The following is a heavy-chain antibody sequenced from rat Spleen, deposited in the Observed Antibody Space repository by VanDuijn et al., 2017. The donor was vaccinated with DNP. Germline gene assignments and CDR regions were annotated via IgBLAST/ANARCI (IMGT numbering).Heavy chain of an antibody. J-gene: IGHJ1*01. V-gene: IGHV5-25*01. D-gene: IGHD1-11*01. CDR3: ARADLNYGTYYWYFDF. CDR1: GFIFSDYN. CDR2: ISTGGGNT. Sequence: EVQLVESGGGSVQPGRSLKLSCGASGFIFSDYNMAWVRQAPTKGLEWVASISTGGGNTYYRDSVEGRFTISRDNAKSTLYLQMNSLRSEDTATYYCARADLNYGTYYWYFDFWGPGTMVTVSS.